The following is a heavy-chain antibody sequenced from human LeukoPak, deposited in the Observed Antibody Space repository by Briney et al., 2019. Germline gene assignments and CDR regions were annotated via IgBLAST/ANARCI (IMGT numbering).Heavy chain of an antibody. Sequence: PSETLSLTCAVYGGSFSGYYWTWIRQPPGKGLEWIGDINHSGGTNYNPSLKSRVSISVDTSKKQFSLKLSSVTAADTALYYCAIDYYDTSAFDYWGQGALVTVSS. CDR2: INHSGGT. J-gene: IGHJ4*02. V-gene: IGHV4-34*01. D-gene: IGHD3-22*01. CDR1: GGSFSGYY. CDR3: AIDYYDTSAFDY.